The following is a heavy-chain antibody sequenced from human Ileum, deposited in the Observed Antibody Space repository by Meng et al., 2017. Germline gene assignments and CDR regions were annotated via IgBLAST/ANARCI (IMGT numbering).Heavy chain of an antibody. CDR3: AIEGSYLGRDY. J-gene: IGHJ4*02. CDR1: GYTFTTYG. D-gene: IGHD2/OR15-2a*01. V-gene: IGHV1-18*01. Sequence: QVQLAQSGAEVKKPGASVKVSCKASGYTFTTYGISWVRQAPGQGLEWMGWMNTDKGNTNYAQKFQGRVTMTRDTSTSTAYMELRSLRSDDTAVYYCAIEGSYLGRDYWGQGTLFTVSS. CDR2: MNTDKGNT.